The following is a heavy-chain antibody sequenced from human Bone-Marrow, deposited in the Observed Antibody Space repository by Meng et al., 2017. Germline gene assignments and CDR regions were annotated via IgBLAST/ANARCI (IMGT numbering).Heavy chain of an antibody. CDR3: ARVRWELPDY. V-gene: IGHV1-2*06. CDR2: INRKSGGT. Sequence: QVLLVQSWAEVKKPGASVKVSCKASGYTFTGYYMHWVRQAPGQGLEWMGRINRKSGGTNYAQKFQGRVTMTRDTSISTAYMELSRLRSDDTAVYYCARVRWELPDYWGQGTLVTVSS. J-gene: IGHJ4*02. CDR1: GYTFTGYY. D-gene: IGHD1-26*01.